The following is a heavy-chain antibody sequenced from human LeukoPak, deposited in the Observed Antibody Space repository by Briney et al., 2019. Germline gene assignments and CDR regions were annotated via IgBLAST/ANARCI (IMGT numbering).Heavy chain of an antibody. CDR2: ISSSGSTI. Sequence: PGGSLRLSXAASGFTFSDYYMSWIRQAPGKGLEWVSYISSSGSTIYYADSVKGRFIISRDNAKNSLYLQMNSLRAEDTAVYYCARDYHYYDSSGYYPHPYFDYWGQGTLVTVSS. D-gene: IGHD3-22*01. V-gene: IGHV3-11*04. CDR1: GFTFSDYY. CDR3: ARDYHYYDSSGYYPHPYFDY. J-gene: IGHJ4*02.